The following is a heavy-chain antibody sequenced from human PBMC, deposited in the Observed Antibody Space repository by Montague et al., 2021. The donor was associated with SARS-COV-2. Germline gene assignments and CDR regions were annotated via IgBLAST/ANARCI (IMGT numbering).Heavy chain of an antibody. CDR3: ARPPVGGSSYHMDV. J-gene: IGHJ6*02. V-gene: IGHV3-48*04. Sequence: SLRLSCAASGFRFNVFTMNWVRQAPGKGLERVSSISTSGTNIHYADSVKGRFTISRDNAKNSVYLQVSSLRVEDTAVYYCARPPVGGSSYHMDVWGQGTTVTVSS. D-gene: IGHD3-16*01. CDR2: ISTSGTNI. CDR1: GFRFNVFT.